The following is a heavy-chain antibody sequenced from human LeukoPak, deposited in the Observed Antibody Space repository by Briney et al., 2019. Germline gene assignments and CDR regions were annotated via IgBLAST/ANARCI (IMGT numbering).Heavy chain of an antibody. V-gene: IGHV4-4*07. CDR3: ARDFFYDFWSGPHFDY. J-gene: IGHJ4*02. D-gene: IGHD3-3*01. Sequence: SETLSLTCTVSGGSISSYYWSWIRQPAGKGLEWIGRIYTSGSTNYNPSLKSRVTMSVDTSRNQFSLKLSSVTAADTAVYYCARDFFYDFWSGPHFDYWGQGTLVTVSS. CDR1: GGSISSYY. CDR2: IYTSGST.